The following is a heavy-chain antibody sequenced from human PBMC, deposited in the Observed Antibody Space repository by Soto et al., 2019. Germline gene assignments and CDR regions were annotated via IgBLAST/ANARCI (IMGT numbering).Heavy chain of an antibody. CDR3: AKDSGSYYHDAFDI. D-gene: IGHD1-26*01. CDR1: GFTFDDYA. Sequence: SQKISCAASGFTFDDYAMHWVRQAPGKGLEWVSGISWNSGSIGYADSVKGRFTISRDNAKNSLYLQMNSLRAEDTALYYCAKDSGSYYHDAFDIWGQGTMVTVSS. CDR2: ISWNSGSI. V-gene: IGHV3-9*01. J-gene: IGHJ3*02.